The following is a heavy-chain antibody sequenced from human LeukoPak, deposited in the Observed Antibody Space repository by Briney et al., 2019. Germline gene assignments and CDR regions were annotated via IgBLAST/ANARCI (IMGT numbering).Heavy chain of an antibody. D-gene: IGHD2/OR15-2a*01. Sequence: GGSLRLSCAASGFTFDDYAMHWVRHFPGKGLEWVSLVSGDGTRTYYADSVKGRFTISRDNSKNSLYLQTNGLTSEDTALYYCAKAKWGIYFHFGMDVWGQGTTVTVSS. CDR2: VSGDGTRT. CDR3: AKAKWGIYFHFGMDV. V-gene: IGHV3-43*02. J-gene: IGHJ6*02. CDR1: GFTFDDYA.